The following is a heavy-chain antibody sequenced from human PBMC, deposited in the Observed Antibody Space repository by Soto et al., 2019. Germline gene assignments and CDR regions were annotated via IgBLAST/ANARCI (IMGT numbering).Heavy chain of an antibody. CDR2: ISSSSSTI. CDR1: GFTFSSYS. CDR3: ARAAGQWLVRPIPYYFDY. Sequence: EVQLVESGGGLVQPGGSLRLSCAASGFTFSSYSMNWVRQAPGKGLEWVSYISSSSSTIYYADSVKGRFTISRDNAKNSLYLQMNSRRAEDTAVYYCARAAGQWLVRPIPYYFDYWGQGTLVTVSS. V-gene: IGHV3-48*01. D-gene: IGHD6-19*01. J-gene: IGHJ4*02.